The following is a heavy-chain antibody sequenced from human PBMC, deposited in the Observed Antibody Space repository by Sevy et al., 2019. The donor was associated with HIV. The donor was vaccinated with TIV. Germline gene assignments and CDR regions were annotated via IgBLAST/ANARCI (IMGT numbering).Heavy chain of an antibody. Sequence: GGSLRLSCVASGFIFSNYDMNWVRQAPGKGLEWVSSISSASSYIYYADSVKGRFTVSRDNAKDSLYLQMHSLRAEDPATYYCARALDYYDTGGHFYWGLGTLVTVSS. CDR2: ISSASSYI. J-gene: IGHJ4*02. V-gene: IGHV3-21*04. CDR3: ARALDYYDTGGHFY. D-gene: IGHD3-22*01. CDR1: GFIFSNYD.